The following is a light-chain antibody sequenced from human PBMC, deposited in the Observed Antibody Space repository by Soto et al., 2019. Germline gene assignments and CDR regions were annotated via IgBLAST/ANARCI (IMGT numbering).Light chain of an antibody. V-gene: IGKV1-5*01. J-gene: IGKJ5*01. Sequence: DIQMTQSPSTLSASVGDRVTITCRASQSISSWLAWYQQKPGKAPKLLIYDASSLESGVPSRFSGSGSGTEFTLTISSLQPDDFAVYYCQQYSKWPITFGQGTRLEIK. CDR3: QQYSKWPIT. CDR2: DAS. CDR1: QSISSW.